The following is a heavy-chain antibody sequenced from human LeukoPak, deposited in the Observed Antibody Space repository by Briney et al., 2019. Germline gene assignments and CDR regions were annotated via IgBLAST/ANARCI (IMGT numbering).Heavy chain of an antibody. J-gene: IGHJ4*02. CDR3: ARDPGTGGYYSSGAYYFDY. CDR1: GFIFSNYW. D-gene: IGHD2-15*01. CDR2: IKHDGSEK. V-gene: IGHV3-7*01. Sequence: GGSLRLSCAASGFIFSNYWMTWVRQAPGKGLELVANIKHDGSEKYFVDSVKGRFTISRDNAKTSLYLQMNSLRAEDTAVYYCARDPGTGGYYSSGAYYFDYWGQGILVTVSS.